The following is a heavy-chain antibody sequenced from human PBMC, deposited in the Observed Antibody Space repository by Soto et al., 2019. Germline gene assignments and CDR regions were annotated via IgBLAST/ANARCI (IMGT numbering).Heavy chain of an antibody. Sequence: SETLSLTCTVSGGSISSYYWSWIRQPPGKGLEWIGYIYYSGSTNYNPSLKSRVTISVDTSKNQFSLKLSSVTAADTAVYYCARDRRYDYIWGSSGSRIPYYYYYYMDVWGKGTTVTVSS. CDR2: IYYSGST. CDR1: GGSISSYY. D-gene: IGHD3-16*01. V-gene: IGHV4-59*01. J-gene: IGHJ6*03. CDR3: ARDRRYDYIWGSSGSRIPYYYYYYMDV.